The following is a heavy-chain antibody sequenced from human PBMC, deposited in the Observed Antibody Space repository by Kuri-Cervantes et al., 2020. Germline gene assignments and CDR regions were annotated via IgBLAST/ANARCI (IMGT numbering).Heavy chain of an antibody. V-gene: IGHV1-2*02. J-gene: IGHJ3*02. D-gene: IGHD3-16*02. CDR1: GYTFTGYY. CDR2: INPNSGGT. Sequence: ASVKVSCKASGYTFTGYYMHWVRQAPGQGLEWMGWINPNSGGTNYAQKFQGRVTMTRDTSISTAYMELSRPRSDDTAVYYCARVVITFGGVIVYDAFDIWGQGTMVTVSS. CDR3: ARVVITFGGVIVYDAFDI.